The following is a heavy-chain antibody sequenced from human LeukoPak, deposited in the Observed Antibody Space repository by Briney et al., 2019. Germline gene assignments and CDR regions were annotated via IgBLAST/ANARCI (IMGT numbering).Heavy chain of an antibody. D-gene: IGHD3/OR15-3a*01. V-gene: IGHV4-38-2*01. J-gene: IGHJ3*02. CDR1: GYSISSGYY. Sequence: ASETLSLTCAVSGYSISSGYYWGWIRQPPGKGLEWIGSIYHSGSTYYNPSLKSRVTISVDTSKNQFSLKLSSVTAADTAVYYCARLDWTYRPFDIWGQGTMVTASS. CDR3: ARLDWTYRPFDI. CDR2: IYHSGST.